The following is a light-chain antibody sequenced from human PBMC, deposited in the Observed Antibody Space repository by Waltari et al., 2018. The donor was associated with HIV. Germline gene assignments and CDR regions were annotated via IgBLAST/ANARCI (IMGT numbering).Light chain of an antibody. CDR3: QSYDSGLRV. V-gene: IGLV1-40*01. CDR1: SYNIGAGSD. J-gene: IGLJ3*02. CDR2: DNN. Sequence: QSVLTQPPSVSGAPAQSVTISCPGSSYNIGAGSDVHWYQQLPGTAPKLLIYDNNNRPSWVPDRFSGSKSGTSASLAITGLQAEDEADYYCQSYDSGLRVFGGGTKLTVL.